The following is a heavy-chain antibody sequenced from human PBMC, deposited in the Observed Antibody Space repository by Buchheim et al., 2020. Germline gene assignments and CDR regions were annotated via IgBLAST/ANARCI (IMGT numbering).Heavy chain of an antibody. Sequence: QVQLVQSGAEVKKPGSSVKVSCKASGGTFSSYTISWVRQAPGQGLEWMGRIIPILGIANYAQKFQGRVTITADKSTSTAYMELSSLRSEDTAVYYGARGDVAVAYYYYGMDVWGQGTT. CDR1: GGTFSSYT. V-gene: IGHV1-69*04. D-gene: IGHD6-19*01. CDR2: IIPILGIA. J-gene: IGHJ6*02. CDR3: ARGDVAVAYYYYGMDV.